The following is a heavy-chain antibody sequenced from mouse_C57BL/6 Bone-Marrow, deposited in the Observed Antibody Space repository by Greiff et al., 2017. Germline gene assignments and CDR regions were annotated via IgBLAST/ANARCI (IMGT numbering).Heavy chain of an antibody. V-gene: IGHV1-81*01. CDR3: ARGSSYRFAY. D-gene: IGHD1-1*01. CDR1: GYTFTSYG. CDR2: IYPRSGNT. J-gene: IGHJ3*01. Sequence: QVQLQQSGAELARPGASVQLSCKASGYTFTSYGISWVKQRTGQGLEWIGEIYPRSGNTYYNEKFKGKATLTADKSSSTAYMELRSLTSEDSAVYFCARGSSYRFAYWGQATLVTVSA.